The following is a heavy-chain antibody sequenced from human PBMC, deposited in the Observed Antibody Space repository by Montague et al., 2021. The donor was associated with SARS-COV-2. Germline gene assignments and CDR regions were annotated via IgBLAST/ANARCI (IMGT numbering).Heavy chain of an antibody. J-gene: IGHJ4*02. CDR1: GFNLHSYE. V-gene: IGHV3-48*03. D-gene: IGHD5/OR15-5a*01. CDR3: ASSVWFYFDN. Sequence: SLRLSCAASGFNLHSYEMMYVRQAPGKGLEWVSYISANGETTSXXXSVRGRFTISRDNTKNFLYLQMNSLRAEDSAVYYCASSVWFYFDNWGQGNLVTVSS. CDR2: ISANGETT.